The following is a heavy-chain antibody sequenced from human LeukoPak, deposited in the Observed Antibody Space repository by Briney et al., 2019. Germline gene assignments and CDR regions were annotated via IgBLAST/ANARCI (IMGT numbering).Heavy chain of an antibody. CDR1: GGSISSYF. V-gene: IGHV4-59*01. CDR3: ARGSEESSSWYFVVHFDY. J-gene: IGHJ4*02. CDR2: IYYSGST. D-gene: IGHD6-13*01. Sequence: SETLSLTCAVSGGSISSYFWSWIRQPPGKGLEWIGFIYYSGSTNYNPSLKSRVTISVDTSKNQFSLKLRSVTAADTAVYYCARGSEESSSWYFVVHFDYWGQGTLVTVSS.